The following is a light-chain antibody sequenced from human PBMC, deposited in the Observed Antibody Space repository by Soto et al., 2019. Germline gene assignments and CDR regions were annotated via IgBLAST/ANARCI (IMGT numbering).Light chain of an antibody. CDR2: DVT. V-gene: IGLV2-14*01. CDR1: SSDIGAYDY. CDR3: SAYTDSSTPYV. Sequence: QSALTQPASVSGSPGQSITISCTGSSSDIGAYDYVSWYQQRPVKAPKLMIFDVTNRPSGVSDRFSGSKSGNTASLTISGLQTEDEDYYYCSAYTDSSTPYVFGTGTNVTDL. J-gene: IGLJ1*01.